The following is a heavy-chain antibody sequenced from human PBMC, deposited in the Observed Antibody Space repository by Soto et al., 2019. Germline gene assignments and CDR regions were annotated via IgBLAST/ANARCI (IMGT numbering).Heavy chain of an antibody. V-gene: IGHV1-18*01. J-gene: IGHJ6*03. D-gene: IGHD2-2*01. Sequence: ASVKVSCKASGYTFTSYGISWVRQAPGQGLEWMGWISAYNGNTNYAQKLQGRVTMTTDTSTSTAYMELRSLRSDDTAVYYCARELHYCSSTSCYRLYYMDVWGKGTTVTVSS. CDR1: GYTFTSYG. CDR3: ARELHYCSSTSCYRLYYMDV. CDR2: ISAYNGNT.